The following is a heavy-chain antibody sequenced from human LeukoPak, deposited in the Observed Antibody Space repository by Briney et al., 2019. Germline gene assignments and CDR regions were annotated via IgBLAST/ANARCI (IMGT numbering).Heavy chain of an antibody. V-gene: IGHV4-39*01. Sequence: ASETLSLTCTVSGGSISSSSYYWGWIRQPPGKGLEWIGSIYYNGSTYYNPSLKSRVTISVDTSKNQFSLKLSSVTAADTAVYYCALPATENYVWGSYRYLAYWGQGTLVTVSS. D-gene: IGHD3-16*02. CDR1: GGSISSSSYY. J-gene: IGHJ4*02. CDR3: ALPATENYVWGSYRYLAY. CDR2: IYYNGST.